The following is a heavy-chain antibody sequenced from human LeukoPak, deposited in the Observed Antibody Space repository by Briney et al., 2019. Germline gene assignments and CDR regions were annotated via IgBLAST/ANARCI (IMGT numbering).Heavy chain of an antibody. J-gene: IGHJ4*02. V-gene: IGHV1-24*01. CDR3: ATGLRIAAAGTSPGDY. D-gene: IGHD6-13*01. CDR2: FDPEDGET. CDR1: GYTLTELS. Sequence: ASVKVSCKVSGYTLTELSMHWVRQAPGKGLEWMGGFDPEDGETIYAQKFQGRVTMTEDTSTDTAYMELSSLRSEDTAVYYCATGLRIAAAGTSPGDYWGQGTLVTVSS.